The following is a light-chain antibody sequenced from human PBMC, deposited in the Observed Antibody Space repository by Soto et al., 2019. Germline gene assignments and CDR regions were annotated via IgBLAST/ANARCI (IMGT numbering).Light chain of an antibody. Sequence: QSALTQPASVSGSPGQSITISCTGTASDIGGYNFVSWYQHHPGKAPKVMIYQVSNRPSGVSDRFSGSKSGNMASLTISGLQAEDEADYFCSSYTNTDIHGVFGGGTKLTVL. CDR1: ASDIGGYNF. J-gene: IGLJ3*02. CDR2: QVS. CDR3: SSYTNTDIHGV. V-gene: IGLV2-14*01.